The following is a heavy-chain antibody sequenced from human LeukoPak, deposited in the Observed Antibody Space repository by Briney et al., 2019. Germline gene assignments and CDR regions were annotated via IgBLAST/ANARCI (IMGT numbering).Heavy chain of an antibody. CDR1: GGSISSSSYY. Sequence: SETLSLTCTVSGGSISSSSYYWGWIRQPPGKGLEWIGEINHSGSTNYNPSLKSRVTISVDTSKNQFSLKLSSVTAADTAVYYCASLRGSYYRWFDPWGQGTLVTVSS. D-gene: IGHD1-26*01. J-gene: IGHJ5*02. CDR3: ASLRGSYYRWFDP. V-gene: IGHV4-39*07. CDR2: INHSGST.